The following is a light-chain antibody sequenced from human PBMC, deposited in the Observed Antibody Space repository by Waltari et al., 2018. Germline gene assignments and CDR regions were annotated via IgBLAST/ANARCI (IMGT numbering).Light chain of an antibody. CDR1: RSNIGNNY. CDR3: GTWDSSLSGAV. Sequence: QSVLTQPPSVSAAPGQRVPISCSGGRSNIGNNYVSWYRQFPGTAPKLLIHENTERPSGIPGRFSGSKSGTSATLDITGLQAGDEADYYCGTWDSSLSGAVFGGGTHLTVL. CDR2: ENT. V-gene: IGLV1-51*02. J-gene: IGLJ7*01.